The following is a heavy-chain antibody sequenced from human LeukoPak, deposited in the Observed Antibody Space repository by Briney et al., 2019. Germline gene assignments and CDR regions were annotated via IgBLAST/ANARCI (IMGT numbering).Heavy chain of an antibody. CDR2: INHSGST. CDR3: ARRGYTYGWGWFDP. V-gene: IGHV4-39*07. D-gene: IGHD5-18*01. J-gene: IGHJ5*02. Sequence: SETLSLTCTVSGDSISTSKSYWSWIRQPPGKGLEWIGEINHSGSTSYNPSLKSRVTISVDTSKNQFSLKVNSVTAADTAVYYCARRGYTYGWGWFDPWGQGTLVTVSS. CDR1: GDSISTSKSY.